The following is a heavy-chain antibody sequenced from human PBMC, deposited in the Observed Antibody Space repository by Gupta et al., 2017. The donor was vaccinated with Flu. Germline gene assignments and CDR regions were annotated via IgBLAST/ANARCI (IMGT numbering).Heavy chain of an antibody. CDR3: AREPDYCSSTSCGEGMDV. CDR2: MNPNSGDT. Sequence: GQGLEWMGWMNPNSGDTDYAPNFQGRVTMTRNTSTSIAYMELSSLRSEDTAVYYWAREPDYCSSTSCGEGMDVWGQGTTVTVSS. J-gene: IGHJ6*02. V-gene: IGHV1-8*01. D-gene: IGHD2-2*01.